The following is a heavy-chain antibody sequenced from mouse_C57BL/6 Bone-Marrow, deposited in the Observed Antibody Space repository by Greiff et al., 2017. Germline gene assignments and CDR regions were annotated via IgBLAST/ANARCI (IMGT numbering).Heavy chain of an antibody. J-gene: IGHJ1*03. CDR1: GYAFTNYL. D-gene: IGHD1-1*01. CDR2: INPGSGGT. V-gene: IGHV1-54*01. Sequence: QVQLQQSGAELVRPGTSVKVSCKASGYAFTNYLIEWVKQRPGQGLEWIGVINPGSGGTNYNEKFKGKATLTADKSTSTAYVQLSSLTSEDSAVYFCARPYGSSYAYFDVWGTGTTVTVSS. CDR3: ARPYGSSYAYFDV.